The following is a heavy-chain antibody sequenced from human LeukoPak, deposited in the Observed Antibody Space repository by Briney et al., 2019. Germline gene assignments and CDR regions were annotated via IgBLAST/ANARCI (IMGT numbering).Heavy chain of an antibody. CDR3: ARGRPTNLGGIY. V-gene: IGHV1-8*01. J-gene: IGHJ4*02. CDR2: MNPNSGNT. CDR1: GYTFTSHH. Sequence: ASVKVSCQASGYTFTSHHINWVRQAAGHGCEWMGWMNPNSGNTVSAQKFQGRVTMTWDTSISTAYMELSSLRSEDTAVYYCARGRPTNLGGIYWGQGTLVTVSS. D-gene: IGHD7-27*01.